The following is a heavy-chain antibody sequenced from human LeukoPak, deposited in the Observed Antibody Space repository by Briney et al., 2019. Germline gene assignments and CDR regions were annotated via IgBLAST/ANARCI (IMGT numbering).Heavy chain of an antibody. V-gene: IGHV4-34*01. CDR2: INHSGST. CDR1: GGSFSGYY. D-gene: IGHD3-10*01. CDR3: ARGHRPFYYGSGSSFDY. J-gene: IGHJ4*02. Sequence: PSETLSLTCAVYGGSFSGYYWSWIRQPPGKGLEWIGEINHSGSTNYNPSLKSRVTISVDTSKNQFSQKLSSVTAADTAVYYCARGHRPFYYGSGSSFDYWGQGTLVTVSS.